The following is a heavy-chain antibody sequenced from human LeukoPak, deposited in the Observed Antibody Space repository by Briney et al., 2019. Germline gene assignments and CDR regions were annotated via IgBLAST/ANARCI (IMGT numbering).Heavy chain of an antibody. J-gene: IGHJ6*03. CDR2: INPNSGGT. CDR1: GYTFTGYY. V-gene: IGHV1-2*02. Sequence: ASVKVSCKASGYTFTGYYMHWVRQAPGQGLEWMGWINPNSGGTNYAQKFQGRVTMTRDTSISTAYMELSRLRSDDTAVYYCATALGYCSGTSCPNYYYYYMDVWGKGTTVTVSS. CDR3: ATALGYCSGTSCPNYYYYYMDV. D-gene: IGHD2-2*01.